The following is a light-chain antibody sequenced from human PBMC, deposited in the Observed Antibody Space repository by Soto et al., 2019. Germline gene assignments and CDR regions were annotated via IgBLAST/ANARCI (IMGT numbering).Light chain of an antibody. CDR3: TSYTTSNTLV. Sequence: QSVLTQPASVSGSPGQSITISCTGTSSDVGAYNFVSWYQQHPGKAPQLMIYDVSNRPSGVSNRFSGSKSGKTASLTISGLQAEDESDYYCTSYTTSNTLVFGGGTQLTVL. CDR1: SSDVGAYNF. CDR2: DVS. V-gene: IGLV2-14*01. J-gene: IGLJ2*01.